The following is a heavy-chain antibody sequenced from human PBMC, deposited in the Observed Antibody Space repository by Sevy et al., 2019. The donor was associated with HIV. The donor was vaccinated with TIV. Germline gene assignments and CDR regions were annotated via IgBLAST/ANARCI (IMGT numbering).Heavy chain of an antibody. Sequence: GGSLRLSCAASGFTFNNYAMSWVRQAPGKGLEGKGLEWVSTISGGGGGTYYADSVRGRFTISRDNSKQKLYLQVNSVGVEDTAVYYCAKHYIHDIADGWYFDLWGRGTLVTVSS. D-gene: IGHD6-13*01. CDR1: GFTFNNYA. CDR2: ISGGGGGT. V-gene: IGHV3-23*01. CDR3: AKHYIHDIADGWYFDL. J-gene: IGHJ2*01.